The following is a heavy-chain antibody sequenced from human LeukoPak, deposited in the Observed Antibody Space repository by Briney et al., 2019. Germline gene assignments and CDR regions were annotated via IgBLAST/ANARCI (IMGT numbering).Heavy chain of an antibody. D-gene: IGHD5/OR15-5a*01. CDR2: INHSGST. J-gene: IGHJ4*02. V-gene: IGHV4-34*01. CDR3: ARGRVYLYYFDY. Sequence: SETLSLTCAVYGGSFSGYYWSWIRQPPGKGPEWIGEINHSGSTNYNPSLKSRVTISVDTSKNQFSLKLSSVTAADTAVYYCARGRVYLYYFDYWGQGTLVTVSS. CDR1: GGSFSGYY.